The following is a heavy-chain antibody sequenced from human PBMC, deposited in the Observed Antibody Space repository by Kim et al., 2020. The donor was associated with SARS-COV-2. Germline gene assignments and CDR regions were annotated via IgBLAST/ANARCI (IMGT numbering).Heavy chain of an antibody. CDR1: GFTFSNYG. J-gene: IGHJ4*02. V-gene: IGHV3-33*01. CDR2: IWYDGSNK. D-gene: IGHD6-13*01. Sequence: GGSLRLSCAASGFTFSNYGMHWVRQAPGKGLEWVAVIWYDGSNKYYADSVKGRFTVSRDNSRNTLYLQMNSLRVEDTAVYYCARDIISWYFDYWGQGTLVTVSS. CDR3: ARDIISWYFDY.